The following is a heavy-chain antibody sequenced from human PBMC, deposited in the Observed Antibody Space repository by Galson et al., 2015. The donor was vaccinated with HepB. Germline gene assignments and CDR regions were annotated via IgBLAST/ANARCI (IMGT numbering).Heavy chain of an antibody. V-gene: IGHV5-51*01. J-gene: IGHJ5*02. CDR1: TKNSNKYW. CDR3: ARLDYTHSSWFDP. Sequence: QSGAEVKKSGESLKISCQVSTKNSNKYWIAWVRQMPGKGLEWMGIIYPGDSDTRYSPSFEGQVTISADKSIDTAYLQWNSLETSDTAMYYCARLDYTHSSWFDPWGQGTLVTVSS. CDR2: IYPGDSDT. D-gene: IGHD2-2*02.